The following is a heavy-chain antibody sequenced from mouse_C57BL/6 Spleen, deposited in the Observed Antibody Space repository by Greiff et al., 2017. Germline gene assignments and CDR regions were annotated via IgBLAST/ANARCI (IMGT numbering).Heavy chain of an antibody. Sequence: VQLQQPGAELVKPGASVKLSCKASGYTFTSYWMQWVKQRPGQGLEWIGEIDPSDSYTNYNQKFKGKATLAVDTSSSTAYMQLSSLTSGGSAGYFCARYDYEFAYWGQGTLVTVSA. CDR3: ARYDYEFAY. CDR2: IDPSDSYT. D-gene: IGHD2-4*01. J-gene: IGHJ3*01. V-gene: IGHV1-50*01. CDR1: GYTFTSYW.